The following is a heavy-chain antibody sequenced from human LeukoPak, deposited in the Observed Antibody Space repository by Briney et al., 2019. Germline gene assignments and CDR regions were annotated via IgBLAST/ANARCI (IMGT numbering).Heavy chain of an antibody. V-gene: IGHV1-18*01. CDR1: GYTFTTFG. CDR2: ISGYNGNT. J-gene: IGHJ2*01. Sequence: ASVTVSCTTSGYTFTTFGITWVRQAPGQGLEWMGWISGYNGNTNYAHQLQDRVTMTTDTSTTTAYLELRSLRSDDTAVYYCARDLSTSSSSFFDIWGQGTLVTVSS. CDR3: ARDLSTSSSSFFDI. D-gene: IGHD6-6*01.